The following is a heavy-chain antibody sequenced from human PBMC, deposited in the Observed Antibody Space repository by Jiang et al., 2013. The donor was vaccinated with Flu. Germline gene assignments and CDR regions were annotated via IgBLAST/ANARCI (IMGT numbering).Heavy chain of an antibody. CDR3: AREVDWSIGQ. D-gene: IGHD3-9*01. V-gene: IGHV4-38-2*02. J-gene: IGHJ4*02. CDR2: SIIWDX. Sequence: PPGRGWSGLGLSIIWDXLLQPVLKSRVTISVDMSKNQFSLKLRSVTAADTAVYYCAREVDWSIGQWGQGTLVTVSS.